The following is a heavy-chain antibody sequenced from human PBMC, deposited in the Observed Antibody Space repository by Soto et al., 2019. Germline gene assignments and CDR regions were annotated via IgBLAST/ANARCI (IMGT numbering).Heavy chain of an antibody. CDR1: GGSISSYY. CDR2: IYYSGST. D-gene: IGHD2-15*01. CDR3: ARTTRYCSGGSCYSYDYYYYMDV. Sequence: SDTLSLTCTVSGGSISSYYWSWIRQPPGKGLEWIGYIYYSGSTNYNPSLKSRVTISVDTSKNQFSLKLSSVTAADTAVYYCARTTRYCSGGSCYSYDYYYYMDVWGKGTTVT. J-gene: IGHJ6*03. V-gene: IGHV4-59*07.